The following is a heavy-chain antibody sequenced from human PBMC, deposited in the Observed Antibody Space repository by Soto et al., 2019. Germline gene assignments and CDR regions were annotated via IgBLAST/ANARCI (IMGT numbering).Heavy chain of an antibody. J-gene: IGHJ5*02. CDR1: GFTFSSYG. CDR2: IWYDGSNK. V-gene: IGHV3-33*01. D-gene: IGHD2-2*01. CDR3: ARVGCSSTSCYRGSWFDP. Sequence: SLRLSCAASGFTFSSYGMHWVRQAPGKGLEWVAVIWYDGSNKYYADSVKGRFTISRDNSKNTLYLQMNSLRAEDTAVYYCARVGCSSTSCYRGSWFDPWGQGTLVTVYS.